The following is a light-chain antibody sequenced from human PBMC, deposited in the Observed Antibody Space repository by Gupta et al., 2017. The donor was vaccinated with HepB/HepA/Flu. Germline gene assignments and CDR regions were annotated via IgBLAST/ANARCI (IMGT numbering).Light chain of an antibody. J-gene: IGLJ3*02. CDR3: SSYRSNNIWV. CDR2: EVS. Sequence: QSALPQPPSASGPPGQSVTISCAGTSNNVASCYQHHPAKTPKLIIYEVSRRATGVPGRLSGSKAGNTATLTVSGRQDEDDADYYCSSYRSNNIWVFGGGTKLTVL. CDR1: SNNVA. V-gene: IGLV2-8*01.